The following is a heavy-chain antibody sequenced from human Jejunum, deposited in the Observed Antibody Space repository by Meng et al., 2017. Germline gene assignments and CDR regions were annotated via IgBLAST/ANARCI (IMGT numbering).Heavy chain of an antibody. Sequence: QVHLRESGPGLVKPSETLSLTCAVSGGSIRSGNWWSWVRQPPGKGLQWVAFIGNDGSYEDYADSVKGRFTISRDNSKNTLFLQMNSLRVEDTAVYYCAKLVREWGQGTLVTVSS. CDR2: IGNDGSYE. V-gene: IGHV3-30*02. D-gene: IGHD1-26*01. J-gene: IGHJ4*02. CDR1: GGSIRSGNW. CDR3: AKLVRE.